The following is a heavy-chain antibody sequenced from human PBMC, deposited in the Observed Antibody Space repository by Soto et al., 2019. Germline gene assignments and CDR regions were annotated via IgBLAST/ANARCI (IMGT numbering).Heavy chain of an antibody. CDR1: GYSVSSNSAA. CDR3: ARSGIVGALDY. CDR2: TYYRSKWFN. Sequence: PSQTLSLTCAISGYSVSSNSAAWSWIRQSPSRGLEWLGRTYYRSKWFNHYAVSMQGRITINPDTSKNQFSLQLNSVTPEDTAVYYCARSGIVGALDYWGQGTLVTVSS. J-gene: IGHJ4*02. D-gene: IGHD1-26*01. V-gene: IGHV6-1*01.